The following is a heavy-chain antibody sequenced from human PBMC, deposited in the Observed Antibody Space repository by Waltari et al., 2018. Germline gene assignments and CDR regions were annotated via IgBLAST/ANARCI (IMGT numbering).Heavy chain of an antibody. J-gene: IGHJ6*02. CDR1: GFTFSSYS. CDR3: ARDWELLGDGMDV. V-gene: IGHV3-21*01. Sequence: EVQLVESGGGLVKPGGSLRLSCAASGFTFSSYSMNWVRQAPGKGLEWVSSISSSIIYIYYADSVKGRFTISRDNAKNSLYLQMNSLRAEDTAVYYCARDWELLGDGMDVWGQGTTVTVSS. D-gene: IGHD1-26*01. CDR2: ISSSIIYI.